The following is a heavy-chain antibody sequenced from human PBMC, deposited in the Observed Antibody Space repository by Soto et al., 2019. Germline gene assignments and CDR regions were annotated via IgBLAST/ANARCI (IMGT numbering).Heavy chain of an antibody. Sequence: SGPTLVKPTQTLTLTCTFSGFSLSTSGVGVGWIRQPPGKALEWLALIYWDDDKRYSPSLKSRLTITKDTSKNQVVLTMTNMDPVDTATYYCAHSQTTVERYYYGMDVWGQGTTVTVSS. D-gene: IGHD4-17*01. V-gene: IGHV2-5*02. CDR1: GFSLSTSGVG. CDR3: AHSQTTVERYYYGMDV. J-gene: IGHJ6*02. CDR2: IYWDDDK.